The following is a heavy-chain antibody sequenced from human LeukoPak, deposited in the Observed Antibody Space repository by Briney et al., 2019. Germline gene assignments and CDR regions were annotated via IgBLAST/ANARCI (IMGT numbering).Heavy chain of an antibody. D-gene: IGHD6-13*01. V-gene: IGHV1-2*02. Sequence: ASVKVSCKASGYTFTGYYMHWMRQAPGQGLEWMGWINPNSGGTNYAQKFQGRVTMTRDTSISTAYMELSRLRSDDTAVYYCARGGEEVAAAYYFDYWGQGTLVTVSS. CDR3: ARGGEEVAAAYYFDY. CDR2: INPNSGGT. CDR1: GYTFTGYY. J-gene: IGHJ4*02.